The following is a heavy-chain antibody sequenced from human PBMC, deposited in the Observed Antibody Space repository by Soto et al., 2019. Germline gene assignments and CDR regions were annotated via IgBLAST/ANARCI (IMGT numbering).Heavy chain of an antibody. D-gene: IGHD3-10*01. CDR1: GGSFGDYY. V-gene: IGHV4-34*01. J-gene: IGHJ4*02. Sequence: SQTLSLTCAVYGGSFGDYYWSWISQPQGKGLEWIGEINHSGSTNYNPSLKRRVTISVDTSKNQFSLKLSSVTAADTAVYYCARAPMYYYGSGSYSDYWGQGTLVTVSS. CDR2: INHSGST. CDR3: ARAPMYYYGSGSYSDY.